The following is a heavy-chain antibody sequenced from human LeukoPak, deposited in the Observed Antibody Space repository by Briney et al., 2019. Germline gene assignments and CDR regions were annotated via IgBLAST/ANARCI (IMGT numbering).Heavy chain of an antibody. CDR3: ARSGAANYYYGMDV. V-gene: IGHV3-53*01. Sequence: GGSLRLSCAASGFTVSSNYMSWVRQAPGKGLEWVSLIYSGGSTYYAESVKGRFTISRDNSKNTLYLQMNSLRAEDTAVYYCARSGAANYYYGMDVWGQGTTVTVSS. J-gene: IGHJ6*02. CDR1: GFTVSSNY. D-gene: IGHD6-25*01. CDR2: IYSGGST.